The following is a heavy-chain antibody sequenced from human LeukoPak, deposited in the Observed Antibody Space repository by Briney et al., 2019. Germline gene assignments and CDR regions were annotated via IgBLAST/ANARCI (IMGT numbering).Heavy chain of an antibody. CDR2: ISGSGGST. J-gene: IGHJ4*02. D-gene: IGHD5-18*01. CDR1: RFTFSSYA. Sequence: GGSLRLSCAASRFTFSSYAMSWVRQAPGKGLEWVSGISGSGGSTDYADSVKGRFTISRDNAKKSLYLQMNSLRAEDTAVYYCARHLSGVTGYTYGRGIDYWGQGTLVTVSS. V-gene: IGHV3-23*01. CDR3: ARHLSGVTGYTYGRGIDY.